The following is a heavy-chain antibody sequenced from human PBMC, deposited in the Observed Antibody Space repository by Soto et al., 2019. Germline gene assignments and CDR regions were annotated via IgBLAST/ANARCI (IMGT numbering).Heavy chain of an antibody. CDR3: ARGGGRVGANTGPYGMDV. CDR2: ISYDGSNK. CDR1: GFTFSSYG. D-gene: IGHD1-26*01. V-gene: IGHV3-30*03. J-gene: IGHJ6*02. Sequence: GGSLRLSCAASGFTFSSYGMHWVRQAPGKGLEWVAVISYDGSNKYYADSVKGRFTISRDNSKNTLYLQMNSLRAEDTAVYYWARGGGRVGANTGPYGMDVWGQGPTVTVSS.